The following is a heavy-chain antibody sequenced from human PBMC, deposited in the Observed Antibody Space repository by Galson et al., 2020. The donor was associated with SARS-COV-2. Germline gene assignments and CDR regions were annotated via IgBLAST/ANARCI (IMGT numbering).Heavy chain of an antibody. J-gene: IGHJ6*02. V-gene: IGHV4-34*01. Sequence: SETLSLTCAVYGGSFSGYYWSWIRQPPGKGLKWIGEINHSGSTNYNPSLKSRVTISVDTSKNQFSLKLSSVTAADTAVYYCARGWSGYSYYYYYGMDVWGQGTTVTVSS. CDR3: ARGWSGYSYYYYYGMDV. CDR2: INHSGST. D-gene: IGHD3-3*01. CDR1: GGSFSGYY.